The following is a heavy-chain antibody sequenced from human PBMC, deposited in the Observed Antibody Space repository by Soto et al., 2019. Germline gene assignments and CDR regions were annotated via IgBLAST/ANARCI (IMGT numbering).Heavy chain of an antibody. CDR1: GYSISSGYY. D-gene: IGHD1-26*01. CDR2: IYHSGST. V-gene: IGHV4-38-2*01. J-gene: IGHJ4*02. CDR3: ARAIGRQMVR. Sequence: SETLSLTCAVSGYSISSGYYWGWIRQPPGKGLEWIGSIYHSGSTYYNPSLKSRVTISVDTSKNQFSLKLSSVTAADTAVYYCARAIGRQMVRWGQGTLVTVSS.